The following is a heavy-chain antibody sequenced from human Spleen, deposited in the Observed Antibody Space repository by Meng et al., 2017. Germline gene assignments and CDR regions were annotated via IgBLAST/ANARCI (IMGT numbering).Heavy chain of an antibody. CDR1: VGSISSGNYH. CDR3: ARGVDIVATMGGAFDF. J-gene: IGHJ4*02. V-gene: IGHV4-61*09. Sequence: SETLSLTCTVSVGSISSGNYHWSWIRQPAGKGLEWIGQIYTTGITYYNPSLKNRATISGDTSKNQFSLKLNSVTAADTAVYYCARGVDIVATMGGAFDFWGQGTLVTVSS. CDR2: IYTTGIT. D-gene: IGHD5-12*01.